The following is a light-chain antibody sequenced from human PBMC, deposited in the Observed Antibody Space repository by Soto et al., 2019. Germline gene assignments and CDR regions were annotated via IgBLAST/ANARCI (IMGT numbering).Light chain of an antibody. CDR3: QQYGSSPPYT. J-gene: IGKJ2*01. CDR1: RSFASSY. V-gene: IGKV3-20*01. Sequence: DMVLTQSPGTLSLSPGERATLSCRASRSFASSYLGWYQQKPGEAPRLLLYAASKRATGIPDRLSGSGSGTDFTLTINRLEPEDSAVYYCQQYGSSPPYTFGQGTTVAI. CDR2: AAS.